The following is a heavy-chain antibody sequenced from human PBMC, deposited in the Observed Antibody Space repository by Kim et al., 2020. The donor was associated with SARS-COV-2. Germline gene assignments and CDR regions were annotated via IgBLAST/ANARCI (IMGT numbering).Heavy chain of an antibody. D-gene: IGHD1-26*01. CDR2: SNK. CDR3: ARAVGPYDY. V-gene: IGHV3-33*01. Sequence: SNKYYADSVKGRFTISRDNSKNTMYLQMNNLRAEDTALYYCARAVGPYDYWGQGTLVTVSS. J-gene: IGHJ4*02.